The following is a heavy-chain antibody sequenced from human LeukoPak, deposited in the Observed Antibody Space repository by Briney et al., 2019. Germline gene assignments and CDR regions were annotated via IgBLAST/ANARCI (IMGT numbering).Heavy chain of an antibody. V-gene: IGHV4-30-2*01. CDR3: ARVSPYGDYVLPFDY. CDR1: GGSISSGGYY. J-gene: IGHJ4*02. Sequence: SETLSLTCTVSGGSISSGGYYWSWIRQPPGKGLEWIGYIYHSGSTYYNPSLRSRVTISVDRSKNQFSLKLSSVTAADTAVYYCARVSPYGDYVLPFDYWGQGTLVTVSS. D-gene: IGHD4-17*01. CDR2: IYHSGST.